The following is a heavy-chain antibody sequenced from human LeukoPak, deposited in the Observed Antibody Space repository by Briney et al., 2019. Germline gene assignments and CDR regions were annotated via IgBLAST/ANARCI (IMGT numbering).Heavy chain of an antibody. CDR3: ARSVVVTAIPGH. CDR1: GFTFSSYG. D-gene: IGHD2-21*02. J-gene: IGHJ4*02. CDR2: ISGSGGST. Sequence: GGTLRLSCAASGFTFSSYGMSWVRQAPGKGLEWVSAISGSGGSTYYADSVKGRFTISRDNSKNTLYLQMNSLRAEDTAVYYCARSVVVTAIPGHWGQGTLVTVSS. V-gene: IGHV3-23*01.